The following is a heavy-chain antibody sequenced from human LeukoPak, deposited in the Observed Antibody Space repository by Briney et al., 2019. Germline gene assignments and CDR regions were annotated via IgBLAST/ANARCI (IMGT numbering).Heavy chain of an antibody. D-gene: IGHD3-10*01. CDR2: IKSKTDGGTI. CDR1: EFPFINAW. Sequence: GGSLRLSCAVSEFPFINAWMSWVRQAPGKGLEWVGRIKSKTDGGTIDYAAPVKGRFTISRDDSKNTLYLQMNSLKTEDTAVYYCTTVGYGEYYFENGGQGTLVPVS. J-gene: IGHJ4*02. CDR3: TTVGYGEYYFEN. V-gene: IGHV3-15*01.